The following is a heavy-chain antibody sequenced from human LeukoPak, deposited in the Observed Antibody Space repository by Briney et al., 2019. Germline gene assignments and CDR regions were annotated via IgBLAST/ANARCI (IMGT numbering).Heavy chain of an antibody. CDR3: AGLYSYGEQFDY. J-gene: IGHJ4*02. D-gene: IGHD5-18*01. Sequence: GGSLRLSCAASGFTFVDYGMSSVRQAPGKGLGWVYGINWNGGSTGYADSVKGRFTISRANAKNSMSSQMNSLRAEETAAHHCAGLYSYGEQFDYWGQGTLVTVSS. V-gene: IGHV3-20*01. CDR2: INWNGGST. CDR1: GFTFVDYG.